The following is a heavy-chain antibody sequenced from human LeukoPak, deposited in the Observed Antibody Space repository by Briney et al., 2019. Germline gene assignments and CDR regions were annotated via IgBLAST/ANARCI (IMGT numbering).Heavy chain of an antibody. V-gene: IGHV4-38-2*01. CDR2: IYHSGST. Sequence: SETLSLTCAVAGYSISSGYYWGWIRQPPGKGLEWIGSIYHSGSTYYNPSLKGRVTISVDTSKNQFSLKLSSMTSADTAVYYCARSRSTSCYKCSYFHYWGQGTLVTVSS. CDR3: ARSRSTSCYKCSYFHY. J-gene: IGHJ4*02. CDR1: GYSISSGYY. D-gene: IGHD2-2*02.